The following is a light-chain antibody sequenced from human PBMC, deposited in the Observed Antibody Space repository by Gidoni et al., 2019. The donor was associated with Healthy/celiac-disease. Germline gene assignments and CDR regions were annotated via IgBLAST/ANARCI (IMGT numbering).Light chain of an antibody. V-gene: IGKV3-20*01. CDR2: GAS. CDR1: QSVSSSY. J-gene: IGKJ3*01. Sequence: EIVLTQSPGTLSLSPGERATLSCRASQSVSSSYLAWYQQKPGQAPRLLIYGASSRATGIPYRFSVSGSGTDFTLTISRLEPEDFAVYYCQQYGSSPLFTFGPGTKVDIK. CDR3: QQYGSSPLFT.